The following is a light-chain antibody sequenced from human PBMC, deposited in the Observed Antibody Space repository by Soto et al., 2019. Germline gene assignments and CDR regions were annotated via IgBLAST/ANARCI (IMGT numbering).Light chain of an antibody. J-gene: IGKJ4*01. CDR1: QSVTSSY. CDR3: QQYGRLPLT. Sequence: VVWTQTPYTLSLSPGERVTLSCCASQSVTSSYLAWYQQKPGQAPRPLICGASSRATGIPDRFSGSGSGTDFTLTISRLEREDFAVYYCQQYGRLPLTFGGGTKVDIK. V-gene: IGKV3-20*01. CDR2: GAS.